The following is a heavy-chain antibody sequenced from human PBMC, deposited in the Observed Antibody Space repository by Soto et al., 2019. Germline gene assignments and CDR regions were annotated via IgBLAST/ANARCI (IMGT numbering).Heavy chain of an antibody. D-gene: IGHD3-3*01. CDR3: ARGFATDFDW. Sequence: SETLSLTCNVSGDSISSGRYYWSWIRQHPEKGLEWIGYIYYSGTAQYSPSFKSRITMSVDTSKSQFSLKMTSLTAADTAIYYCARGFATDFDW. CDR2: IYYSGTA. J-gene: IGHJ5*01. V-gene: IGHV4-31*03. CDR1: GDSISSGRYY.